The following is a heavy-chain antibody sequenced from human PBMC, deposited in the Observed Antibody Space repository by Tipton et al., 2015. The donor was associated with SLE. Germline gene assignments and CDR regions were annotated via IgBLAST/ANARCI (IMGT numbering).Heavy chain of an antibody. Sequence: TLSLTCTVSGGSISSGDYYCIWIRQPPGKGLEWIGSIYYRGSPYYNPSLKSRVTISVDTSKNQFSLRLTSVTAADSAVYYCAREVYGRFPIWGQGALVTVSS. CDR3: AREVYGRFPI. CDR2: IYYRGSP. D-gene: IGHD3-10*01. J-gene: IGHJ4*02. V-gene: IGHV4-39*07. CDR1: GGSISSGDYY.